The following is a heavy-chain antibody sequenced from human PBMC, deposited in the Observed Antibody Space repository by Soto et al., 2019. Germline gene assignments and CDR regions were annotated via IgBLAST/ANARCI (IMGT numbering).Heavy chain of an antibody. D-gene: IGHD6-13*01. J-gene: IGHJ6*02. CDR1: GFTFSSYA. CDR3: AKDLAPYSPAYYYYGMDV. Sequence: GGSLRLSCAASGFTFSSYAMSWVRQAPGKGLEWVSAISGSGGSTYYADSVKGRFTISRDNSKNTRYLQMNSLRAEVTAVYYCAKDLAPYSPAYYYYGMDVWGQGTTVTVSS. V-gene: IGHV3-23*01. CDR2: ISGSGGST.